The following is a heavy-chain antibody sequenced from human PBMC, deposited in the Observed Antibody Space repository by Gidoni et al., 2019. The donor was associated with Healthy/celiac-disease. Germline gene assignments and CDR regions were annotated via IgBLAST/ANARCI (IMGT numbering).Heavy chain of an antibody. V-gene: IGHV3-30*18. D-gene: IGHD2-2*01. CDR3: AKEYRRYCSSTSCSLFDY. J-gene: IGHJ4*02. Sequence: QVQLVESGGGVVQPGRSLRLSCAASGFPFSSYGMHWVRQAPGKGLEWVAFISYYGSNKYYADSVKGRFTISRDNSKNTLYLQMNSLRAEDTAVYYCAKEYRRYCSSTSCSLFDYWGQGTLVTVSS. CDR1: GFPFSSYG. CDR2: ISYYGSNK.